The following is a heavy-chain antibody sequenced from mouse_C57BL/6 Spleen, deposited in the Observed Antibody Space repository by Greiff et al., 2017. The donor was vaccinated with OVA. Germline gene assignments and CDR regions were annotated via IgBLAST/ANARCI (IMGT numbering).Heavy chain of an antibody. J-gene: IGHJ2*01. CDR1: GYTFTSYW. V-gene: IGHV1-53*01. D-gene: IGHD1-1*01. CDR2: INPSNGCT. CDR3: TRPPIYDGSSLYYFDY. Sequence: QVQLQQPGTELVKPGASVKLSCKASGYTFTSYWMHWVKQRPGQGLEWIGNINPSNGCTNYNEKFKSKATLTVDKSSSTAYMQLSSLTSEDSAVYYWTRPPIYDGSSLYYFDYWGQGTTLTVSS.